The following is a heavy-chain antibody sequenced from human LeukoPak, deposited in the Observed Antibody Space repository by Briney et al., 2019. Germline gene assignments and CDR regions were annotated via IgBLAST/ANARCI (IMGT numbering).Heavy chain of an antibody. Sequence: GASVKVSCKASGGTFSSYAISWVRQAPGQGLEWMGGIIPISGTANSAQKFQGRVTITADESTSTAYMDLSSLRSEDTAVYYCATTGIHILTGYQEGAFDYWGQGTLVTASS. CDR1: GGTFSSYA. D-gene: IGHD3-9*01. CDR2: IIPISGTA. CDR3: ATTGIHILTGYQEGAFDY. J-gene: IGHJ4*02. V-gene: IGHV1-69*13.